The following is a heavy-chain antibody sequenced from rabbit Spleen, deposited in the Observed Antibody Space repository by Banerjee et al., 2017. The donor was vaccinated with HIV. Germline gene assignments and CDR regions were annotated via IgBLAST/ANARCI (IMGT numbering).Heavy chain of an antibody. CDR3: ARGYTDYATSRLDL. CDR1: GFDFSRGYL. V-gene: IGHV1S45*01. Sequence: QEQLVESGGGLVQPGASLTLTCKASGFDFSRGYLICWVCHAPGKWPEWIGCINSGSSGTTFSASWAKGRFTISRSSSTTVTLQMTSLTAADTATYFCARGYTDYATSRLDLWGPGTLVTVS. CDR2: INSGSSGTT. J-gene: IGHJ3*01. D-gene: IGHD6-1*01.